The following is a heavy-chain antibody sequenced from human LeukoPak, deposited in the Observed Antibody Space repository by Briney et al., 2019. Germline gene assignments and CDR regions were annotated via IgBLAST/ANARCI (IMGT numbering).Heavy chain of an antibody. Sequence: GASVKVSCKASGYTFTGYYMHWARQAPGQGLEWMGRINPNSGGTNYAQKFQGRVTMTRDTSISTAFMELSRLRSDDTAVYYCAKGSDYGDSPGLNWGQGTLVTVSS. J-gene: IGHJ4*02. V-gene: IGHV1-2*06. CDR3: AKGSDYGDSPGLN. CDR1: GYTFTGYY. D-gene: IGHD4-17*01. CDR2: INPNSGGT.